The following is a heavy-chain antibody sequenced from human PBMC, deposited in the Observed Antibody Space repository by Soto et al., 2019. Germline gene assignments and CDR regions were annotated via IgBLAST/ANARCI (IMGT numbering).Heavy chain of an antibody. J-gene: IGHJ5*02. V-gene: IGHV4-30-4*01. D-gene: IGHD3-10*01. CDR1: GGSISSGDYY. CDR3: ARARGLLSYPPLSWFDP. CDR2: IYYSGST. Sequence: SETLSLTCTVSGGSISSGDYYWSWIRQPPGKGLEWIGYIYYSGSTYYNPSLKSRVTISVDTSKNQFSLKLSSVTAADTAVYYCARARGLLSYPPLSWFDPWGQGTLVTVSS.